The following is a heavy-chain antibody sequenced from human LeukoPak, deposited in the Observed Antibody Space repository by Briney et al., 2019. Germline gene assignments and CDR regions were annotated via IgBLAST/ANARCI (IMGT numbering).Heavy chain of an antibody. V-gene: IGHV3-30-3*01. CDR2: ISYDGSNK. J-gene: IGHJ3*02. CDR1: GFTFSSYA. Sequence: PGGSLRLYCAASGFTFSSYAMHWVRQAPGKGLEWVAVISYDGSNKYYADSVKGRFTISRDNSKNTLYLQMSSLRAEDTAVYYCARERWLHLAFDIWGQGTMVTVSS. D-gene: IGHD5-24*01. CDR3: ARERWLHLAFDI.